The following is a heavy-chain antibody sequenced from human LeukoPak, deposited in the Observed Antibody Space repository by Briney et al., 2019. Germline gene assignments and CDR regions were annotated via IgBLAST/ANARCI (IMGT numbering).Heavy chain of an antibody. CDR3: ARDKDSSSFDAFDI. D-gene: IGHD6-13*01. CDR2: IYYSGST. Sequence: SETLSLTCTVSGGSISSYYWSWIRQPPGKGLEWIGYIYYSGSTNYNPSLKSRVTISVGTAKNQFSLKLRSVTAADTAVSYCARDKDSSSFDAFDIWGRGTMVTVSS. V-gene: IGHV4-59*01. J-gene: IGHJ3*02. CDR1: GGSISSYY.